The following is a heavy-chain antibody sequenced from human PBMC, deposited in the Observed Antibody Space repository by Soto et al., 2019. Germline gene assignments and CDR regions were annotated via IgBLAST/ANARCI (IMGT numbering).Heavy chain of an antibody. CDR2: IYWDDDK. CDR3: AHAETTVTLGGWFDP. CDR1: GFSLSTSGVG. Sequence: QITLKESGPTLVKPTQTLTLTCTFSGFSLSTSGVGVGWIRQPPGKALEWLALIYWDDDKRYSPSLKSRLTITKAPSKNQAVLTMTIMDPLDTATYYCAHAETTVTLGGWFDPWGQGTLVTVSS. V-gene: IGHV2-5*02. J-gene: IGHJ5*02. D-gene: IGHD4-17*01.